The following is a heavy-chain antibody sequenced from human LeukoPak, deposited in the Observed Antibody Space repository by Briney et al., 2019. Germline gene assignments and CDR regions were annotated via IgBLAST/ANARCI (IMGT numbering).Heavy chain of an antibody. CDR2: ISGSGGST. CDR3: AKDVDSRYSSSWYYFDY. V-gene: IGHV3-23*01. D-gene: IGHD6-13*01. Sequence: GGSLRLSCVASGFTFSNYGMNWVRQAPGKGLEWVSAISGSGGSTYYADSVKGRFTISRDNSKNTLYLQMNSLRAEDTAVYYYAKDVDSRYSSSWYYFDYWGQGTLVTVSS. J-gene: IGHJ4*02. CDR1: GFTFSNYG.